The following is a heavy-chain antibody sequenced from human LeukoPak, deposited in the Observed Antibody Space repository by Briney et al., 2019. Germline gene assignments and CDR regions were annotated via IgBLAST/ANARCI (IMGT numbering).Heavy chain of an antibody. CDR1: GGSFSGYY. V-gene: IGHV4-34*01. J-gene: IGHJ4*02. CDR3: ARETYSSPHYYFDY. D-gene: IGHD6-13*01. Sequence: TSETLSLTCAVYGGSFSGYYWSWIRQPPGKGLEWIGEINHSGSTNYNPSLKSRVTISVDTSKNQFSLKLSSVTAADTAVYYCARETYSSPHYYFDYWGQGTLVTVSS. CDR2: INHSGST.